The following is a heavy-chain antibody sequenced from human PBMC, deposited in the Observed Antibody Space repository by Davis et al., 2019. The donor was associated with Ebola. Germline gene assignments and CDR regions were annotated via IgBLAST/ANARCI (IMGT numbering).Heavy chain of an antibody. CDR2: IKQDGSEK. V-gene: IGHV3-7*01. D-gene: IGHD6-19*01. CDR3: ARDSDAGRIAVAGTGWYFDL. CDR1: GFTFSSYW. Sequence: GESLKISCAASGFTFSSYWMSWVRQAPGKGLESVANIKQDGSEKYYVDSAKGRFTISRDNAKNSLYLQMNSRRAEDTAVYYCARDSDAGRIAVAGTGWYFDLWGRGTLVTVSS. J-gene: IGHJ2*01.